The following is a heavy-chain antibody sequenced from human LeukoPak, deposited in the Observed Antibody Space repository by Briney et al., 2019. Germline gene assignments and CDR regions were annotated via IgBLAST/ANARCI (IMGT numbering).Heavy chain of an antibody. CDR1: GFTFSSYG. Sequence: PGGSLRLSCAASGFTFSSYGMHWVRQAPGKGLEWVAVISYDGSNKYYADSVKGRFTISRDNSKNTLYLQMNSLRAEDTAVYYCAKRIAARRGIDYWGRGTLVTVSS. CDR2: ISYDGSNK. D-gene: IGHD6-6*01. V-gene: IGHV3-30*18. J-gene: IGHJ4*02. CDR3: AKRIAARRGIDY.